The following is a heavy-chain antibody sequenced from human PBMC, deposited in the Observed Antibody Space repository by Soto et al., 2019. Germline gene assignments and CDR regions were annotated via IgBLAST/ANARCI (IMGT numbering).Heavy chain of an antibody. CDR1: GGTFSSYA. Sequence: SVKVSCKASGGTFSSYAIGWVRQAPGQGLEWMGGIIPIFGTANYAQKFQGRVTITADESTSTAYMELSSLRSEDTAVYYCARESQQLVPAFAIWGQGTMVTVSS. V-gene: IGHV1-69*13. CDR3: ARESQQLVPAFAI. J-gene: IGHJ3*02. CDR2: IIPIFGTA. D-gene: IGHD6-6*01.